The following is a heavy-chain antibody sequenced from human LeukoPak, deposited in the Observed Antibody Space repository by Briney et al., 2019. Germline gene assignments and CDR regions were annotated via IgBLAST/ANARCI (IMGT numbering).Heavy chain of an antibody. CDR1: GYTFTSYY. D-gene: IGHD3-3*01. V-gene: IGHV1-46*01. CDR2: INPSGGST. J-gene: IGHJ6*03. Sequence: ASLKVSCKASGYTFTSYYIHWVRQAPGQGLEWMGIINPSGGSTSYAQKFQGRLTMTRDMSTTTVYMELSSLRSEDTAVYYCARGSGSSYYYMDVWGKGTTVTVSS. CDR3: ARGSGSSYYYMDV.